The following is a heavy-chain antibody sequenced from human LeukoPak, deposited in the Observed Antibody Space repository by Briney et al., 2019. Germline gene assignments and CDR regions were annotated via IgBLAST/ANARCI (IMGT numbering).Heavy chain of an antibody. CDR2: ISAYNGNT. V-gene: IGHV1-18*01. D-gene: IGHD5-18*01. CDR3: ARGDTAFSPYYFDY. J-gene: IGHJ4*02. CDR1: GYTFTSYG. Sequence: ASVKVSCKASGYTFTSYGISWVRQAPGQGLEWMGWISAYNGNTNYAQKLQGRVTLTTHTSTSTAYMELRSLRSDDTAVYYCARGDTAFSPYYFDYWGQGTLVTVSS.